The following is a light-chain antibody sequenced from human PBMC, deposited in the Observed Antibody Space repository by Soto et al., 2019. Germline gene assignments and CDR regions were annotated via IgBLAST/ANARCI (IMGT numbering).Light chain of an antibody. J-gene: IGKJ4*01. CDR1: QDITND. CDR2: EAS. CDR3: QQYDNVPLT. Sequence: DIQMTQSPSSLSASVGDRVTITCQASQDITNDLNWYQQKPGKAPKVLIYEASNLETGVPSRFSGSGSGTDSTFTISRLQPEDLATYFCQQYDNVPLTFGGGTKVEIK. V-gene: IGKV1-33*01.